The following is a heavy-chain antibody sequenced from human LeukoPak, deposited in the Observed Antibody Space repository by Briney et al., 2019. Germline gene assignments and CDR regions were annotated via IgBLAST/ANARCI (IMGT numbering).Heavy chain of an antibody. D-gene: IGHD2-2*01. Sequence: GSSVKVSCKASGGTFSSYAISWVRQAPGQGLEWMGGIIPIFGTANYAQRFQGRVTITADESTSTAYMELSSLRSEDTAVYYCARGPRSTSCPPCYYYYMDVWGKGTTVTVSS. CDR3: ARGPRSTSCPPCYYYYMDV. J-gene: IGHJ6*03. V-gene: IGHV1-69*01. CDR1: GGTFSSYA. CDR2: IIPIFGTA.